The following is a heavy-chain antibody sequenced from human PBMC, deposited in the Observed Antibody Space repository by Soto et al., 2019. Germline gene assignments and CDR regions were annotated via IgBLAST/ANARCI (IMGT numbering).Heavy chain of an antibody. CDR3: ARGDCIGTSCHYPARFDY. Sequence: EVQLVESGGGLVQPGGSLRLSCVASGLTLSDHYMDWVRQAPGKGLEWVGRTRNKVNSYTTEYAASVKGRFIISRDDSKTSLYLQMNSLETEDSAVYYCARGDCIGTSCHYPARFDYWGQGTLVTVS. CDR1: GLTLSDHY. V-gene: IGHV3-72*01. J-gene: IGHJ4*02. CDR2: TRNKVNSYTT. D-gene: IGHD2-2*01.